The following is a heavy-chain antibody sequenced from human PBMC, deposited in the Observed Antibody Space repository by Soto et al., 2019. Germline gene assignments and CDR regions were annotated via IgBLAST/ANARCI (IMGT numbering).Heavy chain of an antibody. V-gene: IGHV1-2*04. D-gene: IGHD1-26*01. Sequence: QAPGQGLEWMGWINPNSGGTNYAQKFQGWVTMTRDTSISTAYVELSRLRSDDTAVYYCARVLLVGATGAFDIWGQGTMVTVSS. CDR3: ARVLLVGATGAFDI. CDR2: INPNSGGT. J-gene: IGHJ3*02.